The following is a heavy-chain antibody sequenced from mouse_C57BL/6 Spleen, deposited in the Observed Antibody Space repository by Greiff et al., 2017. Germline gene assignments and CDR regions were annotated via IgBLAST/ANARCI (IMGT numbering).Heavy chain of an antibody. V-gene: IGHV7-3*01. CDR3: AGETAQALAY. CDR1: GFTFTDYY. J-gene: IGHJ3*01. Sequence: VQLKESGGGLVQPGGSLSLSCAASGFTFTDYYMSWVRQPPGKALEWLGFIRNKANGYTTEYSASVKGRFTISRDNSQSILYLQMNALRAEDSATYYCAGETAQALAYWGQGTLVTVSA. CDR2: IRNKANGYTT. D-gene: IGHD3-2*02.